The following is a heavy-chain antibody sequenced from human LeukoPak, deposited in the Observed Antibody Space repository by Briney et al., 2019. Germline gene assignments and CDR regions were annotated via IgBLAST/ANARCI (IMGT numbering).Heavy chain of an antibody. CDR2: IFNTGNT. V-gene: IGHV4-4*07. J-gene: IGHJ6*03. CDR1: GGSISSYY. D-gene: IGHD3-22*01. CDR3: ARDWVIVGQSYYYMDV. Sequence: SETLSLTCTVSGGSISSYYWSWIRQPAGKGLEWIGRIFNTGNTNYNPSLKSRVTISLDKSKNHFSLQLGSVTAADTAVYYCARDWVIVGQSYYYMDVWGKGTTVTVSS.